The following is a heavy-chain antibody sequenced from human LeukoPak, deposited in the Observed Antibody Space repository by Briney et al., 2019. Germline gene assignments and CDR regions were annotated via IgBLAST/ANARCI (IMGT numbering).Heavy chain of an antibody. D-gene: IGHD5-12*01. CDR2: INIEGSIT. J-gene: IGHJ5*02. CDR1: GFSFSNYW. Sequence: GGSLRLSCAASGFSFSNYWMHWVRQTPGKGLVWVARINIEGSITTYADSVKGRFTTSRDNAKNTLYLQMNSLRAEDTAVYHCAVDIVAPNWFDPWAREPWSPSPQ. V-gene: IGHV3-74*01. CDR3: AVDIVAPNWFDP.